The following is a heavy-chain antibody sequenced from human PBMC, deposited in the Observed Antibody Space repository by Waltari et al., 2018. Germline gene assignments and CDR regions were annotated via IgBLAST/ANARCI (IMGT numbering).Heavy chain of an antibody. Sequence: EVQLEESGGGLVQPGGSLRLSCAASGFTVSSNHMSWVRQAPGKGLEWVSAINSGGTTYYADLVKGRFTISRDKSKNTLYRQMNSLRTEDTAVYFCASGIDDSGRFFDYWGQGTLVTVSS. CDR2: INSGGTT. V-gene: IGHV3-66*02. CDR1: GFTVSSNH. CDR3: ASGIDDSGRFFDY. D-gene: IGHD3-10*01. J-gene: IGHJ4*02.